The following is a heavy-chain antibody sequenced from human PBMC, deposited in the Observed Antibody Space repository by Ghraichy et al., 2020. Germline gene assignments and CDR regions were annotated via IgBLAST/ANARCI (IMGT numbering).Heavy chain of an antibody. Sequence: GGSLRLSCAASGFTFSSHAMSWVRQAPGKGLEWVSAISGSGGSTYYADSVKGRFTISRDNSKNTLYLQMNSLRAEDTAVYYCAGTMVRGDMRYYWGQGTLVTVSS. J-gene: IGHJ4*02. CDR1: GFTFSSHA. D-gene: IGHD3-10*01. CDR3: AGTMVRGDMRYY. CDR2: ISGSGGST. V-gene: IGHV3-23*01.